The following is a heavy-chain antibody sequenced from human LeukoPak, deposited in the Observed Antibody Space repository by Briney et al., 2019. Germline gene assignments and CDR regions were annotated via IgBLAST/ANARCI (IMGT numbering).Heavy chain of an antibody. Sequence: PGRSLRLSCAASGFTFSNYAMHWVRQAPGKGLEWVAVISYDGSNKYYADSVKGRFTISRDNSKNTLYLQMNSLRAEDTAVYYCAKGGIVVVPAAPFDYWGQGTLVTVSS. CDR2: ISYDGSNK. V-gene: IGHV3-30-3*01. CDR3: AKGGIVVVPAAPFDY. J-gene: IGHJ4*02. D-gene: IGHD2-2*01. CDR1: GFTFSNYA.